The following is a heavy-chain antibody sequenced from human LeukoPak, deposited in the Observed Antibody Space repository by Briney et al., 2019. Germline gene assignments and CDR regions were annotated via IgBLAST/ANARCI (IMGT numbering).Heavy chain of an antibody. CDR2: IYYSGST. J-gene: IGHJ5*02. D-gene: IGHD3-3*01. CDR3: ARTSNYDFWSGYYKDNWFDP. CDR1: GGSISSYC. Sequence: SETLSLTCTVSGGSISSYCWSWIRQPPGKGLEWIGYIYYSGSTNYNPSLKSRVTISVDTSKNQFSLKLSSVTAADTAVYYCARTSNYDFWSGYYKDNWFDPWGQGTLVTVSS. V-gene: IGHV4-59*01.